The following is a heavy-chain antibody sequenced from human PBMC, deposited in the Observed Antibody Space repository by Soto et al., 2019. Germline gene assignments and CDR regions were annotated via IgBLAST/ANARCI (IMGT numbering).Heavy chain of an antibody. V-gene: IGHV1-69*02. CDR2: IIPILGIA. CDR1: GGTFSSYT. D-gene: IGHD7-27*01. CDR3: AGPTGGGVQNYYSMDV. J-gene: IGHJ6*03. Sequence: QVQLVQSGAEVKKPGSSVNVSCKASGGTFSSYTISWVRQAPGQGLEWMGRIIPILGIANYAQKFQGRVTITADKPTSKAYRELGSLRSEATAVYYWAGPTGGGVQNYYSMDVWGKGTRSPSP.